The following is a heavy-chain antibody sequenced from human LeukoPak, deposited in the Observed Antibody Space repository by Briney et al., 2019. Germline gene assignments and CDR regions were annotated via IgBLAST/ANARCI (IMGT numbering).Heavy chain of an antibody. J-gene: IGHJ6*04. V-gene: IGHV4-4*02. CDR1: GGSISSSNW. CDR3: ARDCSSTSCYNYYYGMDV. D-gene: IGHD2-2*02. Sequence: PSETLSLTCAVSGGSISSSNWWSWVRQPPGKGLEWIGEIYHSGSTNYNPSLKSRVTISVDKSKNQFSLKLSSVTAADTAVYYCARDCSSTSCYNYYYGMDVWGKGTRSPSPQ. CDR2: IYHSGST.